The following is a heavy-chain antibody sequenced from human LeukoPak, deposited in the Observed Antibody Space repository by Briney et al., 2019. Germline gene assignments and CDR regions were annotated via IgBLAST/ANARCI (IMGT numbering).Heavy chain of an antibody. CDR1: GFTVSSNY. J-gene: IGHJ4*02. CDR3: ARMGSIAAAGIPFDY. Sequence: GSLRLSCAASGFTVSSNYMSWVRQAPGKGLEWVSVTYSGGSTYYADSVKGRFTISRDNSKNTLYLQMNSLRAEDTAVYYCARMGSIAAAGIPFDYWGQGTLVTVPS. D-gene: IGHD6-13*01. CDR2: TYSGGST. V-gene: IGHV3-53*01.